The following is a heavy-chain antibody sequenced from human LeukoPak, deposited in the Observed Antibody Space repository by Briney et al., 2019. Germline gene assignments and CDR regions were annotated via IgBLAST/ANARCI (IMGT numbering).Heavy chain of an antibody. CDR1: GYTFTSYG. D-gene: IGHD3-9*01. CDR2: ISAYNGNT. Sequence: ASVKVSCKASGYTFTSYGISWVRQAPGQGLEWMGCISAYNGNTNYAQKLQGRVTMTTDTSTSTAYMELRSLRSDDTAVYYCARDILTGYYTGGYFDYWGQGTLVTVSS. J-gene: IGHJ4*02. V-gene: IGHV1-18*01. CDR3: ARDILTGYYTGGYFDY.